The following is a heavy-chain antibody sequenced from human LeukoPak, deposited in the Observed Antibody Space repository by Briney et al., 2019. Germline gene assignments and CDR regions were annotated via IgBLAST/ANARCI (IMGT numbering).Heavy chain of an antibody. V-gene: IGHV3-53*01. CDR1: GFTVSSNY. CDR2: IYSGGST. J-gene: IGHJ4*02. D-gene: IGHD4-17*01. CDR3: ARGMDYGDYYFDY. Sequence: GGSLRLSCAASGFTVSSNYMSWARQAPGKGLEWVSVIYSGGSTYYADSVKGRFTISRDNSKNTLYLQMNSLRAEDTAVYYCARGMDYGDYYFDYWGQGTLATVLS.